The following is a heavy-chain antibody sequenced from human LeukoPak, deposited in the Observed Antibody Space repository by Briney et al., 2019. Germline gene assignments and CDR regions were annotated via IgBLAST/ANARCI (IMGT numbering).Heavy chain of an antibody. CDR3: AKGSSSVVVSANDY. CDR2: ISGSGGST. CDR1: GFAFSSYA. V-gene: IGHV3-23*01. D-gene: IGHD2-15*01. Sequence: GGSLRLSCAASGFAFSSYAMSWVRQAPGKGREWVSAISGSGGSTYYADSVKGRFTISRENSKNTLYLQMNSLRAEDTAVYYRAKGSSSVVVSANDYWGQGTLVTVSS. J-gene: IGHJ4*02.